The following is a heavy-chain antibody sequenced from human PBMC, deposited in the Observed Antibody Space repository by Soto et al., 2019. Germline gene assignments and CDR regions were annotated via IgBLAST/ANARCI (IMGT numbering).Heavy chain of an antibody. CDR2: ISGYNANT. V-gene: IGHV1-18*01. CDR1: DNTFTYYG. J-gene: IGHJ6*02. Sequence: QAQLVQSGSEVKRPGASVKVSCRSFDNTFTYYGINWVRQAPGQGLEWLGWISGYNANTKEAQKFQDRVSMTADTSTRTAYLEVWSLTSDDTGVYFCAAPGGNHFGMDVWGQGTTVTVSS. CDR3: AAPGGNHFGMDV. D-gene: IGHD2-8*02.